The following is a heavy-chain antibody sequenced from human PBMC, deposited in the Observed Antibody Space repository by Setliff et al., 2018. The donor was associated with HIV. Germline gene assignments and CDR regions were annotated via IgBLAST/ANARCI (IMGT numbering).Heavy chain of an antibody. Sequence: ASVKVSCKASGYNFTGYFMHWVRQAPGQGLEWLGWINPNIGGTTYAQKLKDRVTVTRETSISIAYMELTRLTSSDTAVYYCARSLYYNFWSAFPAFDYWGQGTLVTVSS. CDR2: INPNIGGT. D-gene: IGHD3-3*01. J-gene: IGHJ4*02. CDR3: ARSLYYNFWSAFPAFDY. V-gene: IGHV1-2*02. CDR1: GYNFTGYF.